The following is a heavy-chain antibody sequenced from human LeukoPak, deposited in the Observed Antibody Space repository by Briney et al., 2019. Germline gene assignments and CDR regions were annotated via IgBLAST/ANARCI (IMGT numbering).Heavy chain of an antibody. CDR3: ARDVDSSGFYFDY. D-gene: IGHD3-22*01. CDR2: IWYDGSNK. V-gene: IGHV3-33*01. J-gene: IGHJ4*02. Sequence: HPGGSLRLSCAASGFTFSSYGMHWVRQAPGKGLEWVAVIWYDGSNKYYADSVKGRFTISRDNSKNTLYLQMNSLGAGDTAVYYCARDVDSSGFYFDYWGQGTLVTVSS. CDR1: GFTFSSYG.